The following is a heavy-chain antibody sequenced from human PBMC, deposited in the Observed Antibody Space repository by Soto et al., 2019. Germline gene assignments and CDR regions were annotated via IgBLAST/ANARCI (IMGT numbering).Heavy chain of an antibody. J-gene: IGHJ6*02. CDR2: ISAYNGNT. CDR1: GYTFTSYG. V-gene: IGHV1-18*01. D-gene: IGHD4-4*01. Sequence: ASVKVSCKASGYTFTSYGISWVRQAPGQGLEWMGWISAYNGNTNYAQKPQGRVTMTTDTSTSTAYMELRSLRSDDTAVYYCARDDYSNYVWSSYYYYYGMDVWGQGTTVTVSS. CDR3: ARDDYSNYVWSSYYYYYGMDV.